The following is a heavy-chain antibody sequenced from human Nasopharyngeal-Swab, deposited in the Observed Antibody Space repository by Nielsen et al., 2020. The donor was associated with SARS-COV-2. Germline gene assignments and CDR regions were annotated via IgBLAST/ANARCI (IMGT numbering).Heavy chain of an antibody. CDR2: ISSSSSYI. Sequence: GGSLRLSCAASGFTFSSYSMNWVRQAPGKGLEWVSSISSSSSYIYYADSVKSRFTISRDNAKNSLYLQMNSLRAEDTAVYYCARGQAGYCSSTSCYPYYYYYYMDVWGKGTTVTVSS. V-gene: IGHV3-21*01. CDR1: GFTFSSYS. D-gene: IGHD2-2*01. J-gene: IGHJ6*03. CDR3: ARGQAGYCSSTSCYPYYYYYYMDV.